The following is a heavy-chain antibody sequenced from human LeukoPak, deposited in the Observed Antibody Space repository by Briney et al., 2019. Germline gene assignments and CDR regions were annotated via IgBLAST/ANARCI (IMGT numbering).Heavy chain of an antibody. Sequence: ASVKVSCKVSGYTLTELSMHWVRQAPGKGLEWMGGFDPEDGETIYAQKFQGRVTMTRDMSTTTVYMELSSLRSEDTAVYYCARGDSSSWFHWGQGTLVTVSS. D-gene: IGHD6-13*01. CDR2: FDPEDGET. CDR1: GYTLTELS. V-gene: IGHV1-24*01. CDR3: ARGDSSSWFH. J-gene: IGHJ4*02.